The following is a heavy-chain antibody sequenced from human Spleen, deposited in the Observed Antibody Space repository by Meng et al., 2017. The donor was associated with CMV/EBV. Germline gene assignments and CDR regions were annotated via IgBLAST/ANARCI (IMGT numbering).Heavy chain of an antibody. D-gene: IGHD5-12*01. V-gene: IGHV1-18*01. Sequence: ASVKVSCKASGGTFSSYTISWVRQAPGQGLEWMGWITSYNGNTDYAQKFQGRVTMTTETSTTTAYMELRSLRSDDTAVYYCAKEGYTGYIDYWGQGTLVTVSS. CDR2: ITSYNGNT. CDR1: GGTFSSYT. CDR3: AKEGYTGYIDY. J-gene: IGHJ4*02.